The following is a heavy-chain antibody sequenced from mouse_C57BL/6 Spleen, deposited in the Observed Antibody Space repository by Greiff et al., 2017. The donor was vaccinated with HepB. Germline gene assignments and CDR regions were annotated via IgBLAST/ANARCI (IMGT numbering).Heavy chain of an antibody. Sequence: VKLMESGAELVRPGASVTLSCKASGYTFTDYEMHWVKQTPVHGLEWIGAIDPETGGTAYNQKFKGKAILTADKSSSTAYMELRSLTSEDSAVYYCTRYDGYYIYAMDYWGQGTSVTVSS. CDR1: GYTFTDYE. V-gene: IGHV1-15*01. CDR2: IDPETGGT. CDR3: TRYDGYYIYAMDY. J-gene: IGHJ4*01. D-gene: IGHD2-3*01.